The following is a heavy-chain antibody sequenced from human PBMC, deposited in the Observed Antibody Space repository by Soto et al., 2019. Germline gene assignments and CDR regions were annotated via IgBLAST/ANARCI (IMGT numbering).Heavy chain of an antibody. V-gene: IGHV4-30-2*01. D-gene: IGHD3-22*01. CDR1: GGSISSGGYS. J-gene: IGHJ4*02. Sequence: SETLSLTCAVSGGSISSGGYSWSWIRQPPGKGLEWIGYIYHSGSTYYNPSLKSRVTISVDRSKNQFSLKLSSVTAADTAVYYCARGYYYDSSGPISFDYWGQGTRVTVSS. CDR2: IYHSGST. CDR3: ARGYYYDSSGPISFDY.